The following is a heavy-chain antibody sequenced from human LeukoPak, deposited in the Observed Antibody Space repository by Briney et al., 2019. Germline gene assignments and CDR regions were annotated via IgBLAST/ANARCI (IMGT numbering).Heavy chain of an antibody. J-gene: IGHJ4*02. CDR2: IYWDDDK. V-gene: IGHV2-5*02. Sequence: SGPTLVNPTQTLTLTCTFSGFSLSTSGVTVGWIRQPPGKALEWLALIYWDDDKHYSPSLKSRLTITKDTSKNQVVLTMTNMDPVDTATYYCAHTQVVRGVIVTYYFDYWGQGTLVTVSS. CDR3: AHTQVVRGVIVTYYFDY. CDR1: GFSLSTSGVT. D-gene: IGHD3-10*01.